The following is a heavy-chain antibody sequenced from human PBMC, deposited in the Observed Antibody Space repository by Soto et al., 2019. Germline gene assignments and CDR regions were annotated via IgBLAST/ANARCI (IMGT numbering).Heavy chain of an antibody. D-gene: IGHD3-22*01. V-gene: IGHV3-23*01. CDR3: ARAYYYDNSGFDY. CDR1: GFTFSNYA. Sequence: PGGSLRLSCAASGFTFSNYAMSWVRQAPGKGLEWVSLVRATASNKYYTDSVKGRFTISRDNSKNTVYLQMNNLRADDTAIYYCARAYYYDNSGFDYWGQGTLVTVSS. CDR2: VRATASNK. J-gene: IGHJ4*02.